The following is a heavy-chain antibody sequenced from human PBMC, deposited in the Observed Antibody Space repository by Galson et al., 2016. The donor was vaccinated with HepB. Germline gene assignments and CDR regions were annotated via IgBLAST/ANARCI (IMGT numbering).Heavy chain of an antibody. J-gene: IGHJ4*02. D-gene: IGHD6-19*01. CDR2: GSCNEILR. Sequence: SLRLSCAASGFTFSHYSLHWVRQAPGKGLEWVAVGSCNEILRYYADSVKGRFTISRERSKNTLYLQMSSLQTEDTAVYYCAKEHNTGWPNLDYWGQGTLVIVSS. CDR3: AKEHNTGWPNLDY. CDR1: GFTFSHYS. V-gene: IGHV3-30*18.